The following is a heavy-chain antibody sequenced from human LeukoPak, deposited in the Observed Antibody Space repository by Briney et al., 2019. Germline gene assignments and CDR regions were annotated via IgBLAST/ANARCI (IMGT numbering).Heavy chain of an antibody. Sequence: ASVKVSCKASGYTFTSYGISWVRQAPGQGLECMGWISAYNGNTNYAQKLQGRVTMTTDTSTSTAYMELRSLRSDDTAVYYCARGRIKDSSSYCDYWGQGTLVTVSS. J-gene: IGHJ4*02. V-gene: IGHV1-18*01. CDR2: ISAYNGNT. CDR1: GYTFTSYG. CDR3: ARGRIKDSSSYCDY. D-gene: IGHD6-13*01.